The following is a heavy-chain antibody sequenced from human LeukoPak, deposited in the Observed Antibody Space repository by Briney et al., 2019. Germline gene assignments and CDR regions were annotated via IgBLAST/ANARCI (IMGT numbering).Heavy chain of an antibody. V-gene: IGHV4-39*07. CDR3: ARMGGKYSGSYYLYY. J-gene: IGHJ4*02. Sequence: SETLSLTCTVSGGSISSSSYYWGWIRQPPGKGLEWIGSIYYSGSTYYNPSLKSRVTISVDTPKNQFSLKLSSVTAADTAVYYCARMGGKYSGSYYLYYWGQGTLVTVSS. CDR1: GGSISSSSYY. CDR2: IYYSGST. D-gene: IGHD1-26*01.